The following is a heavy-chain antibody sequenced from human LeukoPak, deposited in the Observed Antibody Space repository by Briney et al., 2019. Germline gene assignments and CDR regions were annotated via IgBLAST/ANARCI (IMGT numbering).Heavy chain of an antibody. CDR3: TIMTTGHDY. Sequence: SETLSLTCAVSVVSFNDYYWSWVRQTPGKGLEWIGEINHSGYTNDSPSLKSRVTISIDTSSNQFSLNLRSVTAADTGFYYCTIMTTGHDYWGQGTLVTVSS. D-gene: IGHD4-17*01. J-gene: IGHJ4*02. V-gene: IGHV4-34*01. CDR1: VVSFNDYY. CDR2: INHSGYT.